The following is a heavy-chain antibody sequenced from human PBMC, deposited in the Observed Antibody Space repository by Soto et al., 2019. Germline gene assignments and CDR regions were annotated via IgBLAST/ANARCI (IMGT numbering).Heavy chain of an antibody. Sequence: QVQLQESGPGLVKPSQTLSLTCTVSGGSISSGDYYWSWIRQPPGKGLEWIGYIYYSGSTYYNPSLKSRLTISVDASKNEVSPKLSSVTAADTAVYYCASRGTTTDCSGGSCYARGFDYWGQGTLVTVSS. J-gene: IGHJ4*02. CDR3: ASRGTTTDCSGGSCYARGFDY. D-gene: IGHD2-15*01. V-gene: IGHV4-30-4*01. CDR1: GGSISSGDYY. CDR2: IYYSGST.